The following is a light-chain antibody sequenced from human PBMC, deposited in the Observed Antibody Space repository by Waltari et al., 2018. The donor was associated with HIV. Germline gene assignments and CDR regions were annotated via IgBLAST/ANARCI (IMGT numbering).Light chain of an antibody. CDR3: CSYADIYTYVK. J-gene: IGLJ2*01. CDR2: DVS. Sequence: QSALTQPRSVSGSPGPSVSISCTGTSSDVGGYNYVSWYPQHPDKAPKLTIYDVSQRPSGVPDRFSGSKSGNTASLTISGLQAEDEADYYCCSYADIYTYVKFGGGTKLTVL. V-gene: IGLV2-11*01. CDR1: SSDVGGYNY.